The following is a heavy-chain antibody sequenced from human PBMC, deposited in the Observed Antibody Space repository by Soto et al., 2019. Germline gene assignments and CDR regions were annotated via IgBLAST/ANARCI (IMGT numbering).Heavy chain of an antibody. CDR3: ANPSLGYYYGMDV. CDR1: GCTFISYA. D-gene: IGHD3-10*01. V-gene: IGHV3-23*01. J-gene: IGHJ6*02. Sequence: PGGSLRLSCAASGCTFISYAMSWVRQAPGKGLEWVSAISGSGGSTYYADSVKGRFTISRDNSKNTLYLQMNSLRAEDTAVYYCANPSLGYYYGMDVWGQGTTVTVSS. CDR2: ISGSGGST.